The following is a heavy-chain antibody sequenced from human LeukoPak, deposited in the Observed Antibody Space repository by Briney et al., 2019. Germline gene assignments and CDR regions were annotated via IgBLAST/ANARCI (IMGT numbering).Heavy chain of an antibody. D-gene: IGHD5-18*01. J-gene: IGHJ4*02. CDR1: GFTFTSSA. Sequence: SVKVSCKASGFTFTSSAMQWVRQARGQRLEWIGWIVVGSGNTNYAQKFQERVTITRDMSTSTAYMELSSLRSEDTAVYYCAAAHRYSYGYGYWGQGTLVTVSS. CDR2: IVVGSGNT. CDR3: AAAHRYSYGYGY. V-gene: IGHV1-58*02.